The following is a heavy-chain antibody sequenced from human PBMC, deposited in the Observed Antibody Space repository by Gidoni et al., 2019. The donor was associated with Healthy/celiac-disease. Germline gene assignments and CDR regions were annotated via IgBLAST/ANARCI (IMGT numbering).Heavy chain of an antibody. J-gene: IGHJ4*02. Sequence: EVQLVESGGGLVQPGGSRRLSCAASGFTFSSYSMNWVRQAPGKGLEWVSYISSSSSTIYYADSVKGRFTISRDNAKNSLYLQMNSLRAEDTAVYYCARDLRTEPDYWGQGTLVTVSS. CDR3: ARDLRTEPDY. CDR1: GFTFSSYS. D-gene: IGHD2-21*02. V-gene: IGHV3-48*04. CDR2: ISSSSSTI.